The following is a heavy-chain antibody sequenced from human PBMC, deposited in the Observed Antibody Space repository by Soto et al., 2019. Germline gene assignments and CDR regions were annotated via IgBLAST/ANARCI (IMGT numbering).Heavy chain of an antibody. Sequence: QVQLVESGGGVVQPGRSLRLSCAASGFTFSSYGMHWVRQAPGKGLEWVAVISYDGSNKYYVDSVKGRFTISRDNSKNTLYLQMNSLRAEDTAVYYCAKGYDFWSGYVGYWGQGTLVTVSS. D-gene: IGHD3-3*01. CDR3: AKGYDFWSGYVGY. CDR1: GFTFSSYG. J-gene: IGHJ4*02. V-gene: IGHV3-30*18. CDR2: ISYDGSNK.